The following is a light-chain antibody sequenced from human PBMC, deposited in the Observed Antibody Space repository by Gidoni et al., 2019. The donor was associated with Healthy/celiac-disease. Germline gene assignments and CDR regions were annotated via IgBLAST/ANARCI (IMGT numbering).Light chain of an antibody. CDR2: QES. Sequence: SYELTQPPSVSVSPGQTASITCSGDKLGDKYACWYQQKPGQSPVLVIYQESKRPSVIPERFSGSKSGNTATLTISGTQAMDEADYYCQAWDSSTAHVVLGGGTKLTVL. CDR3: QAWDSSTAHVV. CDR1: KLGDKY. J-gene: IGLJ2*01. V-gene: IGLV3-1*01.